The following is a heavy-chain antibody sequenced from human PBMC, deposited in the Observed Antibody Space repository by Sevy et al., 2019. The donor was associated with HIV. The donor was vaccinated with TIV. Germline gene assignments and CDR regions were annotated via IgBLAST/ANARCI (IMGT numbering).Heavy chain of an antibody. J-gene: IGHJ6*02. CDR2: ICSNDEK. D-gene: IGHD3-3*01. V-gene: IGHV2-26*01. Sequence: SGPTLVNPTETLTLTCTVSGFSLSNARMGVSWIRQPPGKALEWLAHICSNDEKSYSTSLKSRLTISKDTSKSQVVLTMTNMDPVDTATYYCARINDFWSGSNNYYYYGMDVWGQGTTVTVSS. CDR1: GFSLSNARMG. CDR3: ARINDFWSGSNNYYYYGMDV.